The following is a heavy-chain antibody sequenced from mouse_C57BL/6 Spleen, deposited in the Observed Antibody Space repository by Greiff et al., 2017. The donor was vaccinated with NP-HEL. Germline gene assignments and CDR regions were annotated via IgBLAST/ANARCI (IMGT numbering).Heavy chain of an antibody. CDR1: GFTFSSYA. Sequence: EVMLVESGEGLVKPGGSLKLSCAASGFTFSSYAMSWVRQTPEQRLEWVAYISSGGDYIYYADTVKGRFTISRDNASNTLYLQMSSLKAEDTAMYYSTSYYYGSSYAYGYWGKGTLVTVSA. J-gene: IGHJ3*01. CDR2: ISSGGDYI. V-gene: IGHV5-9-1*02. D-gene: IGHD1-1*01. CDR3: TSYYYGSSYAYGY.